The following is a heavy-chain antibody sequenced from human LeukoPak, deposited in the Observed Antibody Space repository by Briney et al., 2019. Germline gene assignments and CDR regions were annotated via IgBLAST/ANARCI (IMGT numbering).Heavy chain of an antibody. CDR1: GFSFSTYA. D-gene: IGHD1-26*01. Sequence: PGGSLRLSCAASGFSFSTYAMSWVRQAPGKGLEWVSTVSDSGSHTYYADSVKGRFTMSRDNSKNTLYLQMNSLRGEDTAIYYCAKVSGSYPDAFDIWGQGQWSPSLQ. J-gene: IGHJ3*02. V-gene: IGHV3-23*01. CDR2: VSDSGSHT. CDR3: AKVSGSYPDAFDI.